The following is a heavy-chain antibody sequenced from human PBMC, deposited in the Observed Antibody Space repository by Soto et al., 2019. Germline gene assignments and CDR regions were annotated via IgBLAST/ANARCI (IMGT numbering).Heavy chain of an antibody. J-gene: IGHJ3*02. CDR3: VKDDSLRFDAFDI. CDR2: ISSNGGST. CDR1: GFTFSSYA. V-gene: IGHV3-64D*09. Sequence: GGSLRLSCSASGFTFSSYAMQWVRQAPGKGLEYVSAISSNGGSTYYADSVKGRFTISRDNSKNTLYLQMSSLRAEDTAVYYCVKDDSLRFDAFDIWGQGTMVTVSS.